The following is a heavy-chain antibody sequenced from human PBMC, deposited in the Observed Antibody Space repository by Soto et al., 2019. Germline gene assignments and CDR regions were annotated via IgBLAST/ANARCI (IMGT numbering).Heavy chain of an antibody. CDR2: IIPIFGTA. CDR3: ARRSDIHYKKSSGDGAFVI. J-gene: IGHJ3*02. Sequence: SVKVSCKASGGTFSSYAISWVRQAPGQGLEWMGGIIPIFGTANYAQKFQGRVTITADESTSTAYMELSSLRSEDTAVYYCARRSDIHYKKSSGDGAFVICDKATMLTVS. D-gene: IGHD3-22*01. CDR1: GGTFSSYA. V-gene: IGHV1-69*13.